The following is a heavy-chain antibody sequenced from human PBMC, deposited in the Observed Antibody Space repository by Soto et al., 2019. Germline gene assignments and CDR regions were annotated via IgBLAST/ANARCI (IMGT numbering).Heavy chain of an antibody. J-gene: IGHJ5*02. D-gene: IGHD3-16*01. Sequence: EVQLLESGGVLVQPGGSLRLSCAASGFTFSSYAMSWVRQAPGKGLEWVSAISGSGGSTYYADSVKGRFTISRDNSKNPQYQQMNSMGAEDTAVYYCAKEPQARGGGWFDPWGQGTLVTVSS. CDR2: ISGSGGST. V-gene: IGHV3-23*01. CDR1: GFTFSSYA. CDR3: AKEPQARGGGWFDP.